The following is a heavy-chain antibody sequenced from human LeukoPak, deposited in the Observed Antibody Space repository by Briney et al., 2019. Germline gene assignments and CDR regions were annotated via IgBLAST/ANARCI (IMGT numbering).Heavy chain of an antibody. D-gene: IGHD3-10*01. CDR1: GYTFTSYG. V-gene: IGHV1-18*04. J-gene: IGHJ6*04. Sequence: ASVKVSCKASGYTFTSYGISWVRQAPGQGLEWMGWISAYNGNTNYAQKLQGRVTMTTDTSKSTAYMELRSLRSDDTAVYYCAYGSGSFPYYGMDVWGKGTTVTVSS. CDR2: ISAYNGNT. CDR3: AYGSGSFPYYGMDV.